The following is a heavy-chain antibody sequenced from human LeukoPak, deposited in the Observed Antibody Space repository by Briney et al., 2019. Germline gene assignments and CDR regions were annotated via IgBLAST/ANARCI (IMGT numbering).Heavy chain of an antibody. CDR1: GYTLTEIS. CDR2: FESDGRDS. CDR3: AAHRRGWHEEDHFDY. J-gene: IGHJ4*02. V-gene: IGHV1-24*01. Sequence: SVNLSRTFSGYTLTEISMHWVRQAPGTGLGRVGGFESDGRDSIYAQKFQGRVTMTEDTSSETAYMELSSLRSEAAAVYYCAAHRRGWHEEDHFDYWGQGTLVTVSS. D-gene: IGHD6-19*01.